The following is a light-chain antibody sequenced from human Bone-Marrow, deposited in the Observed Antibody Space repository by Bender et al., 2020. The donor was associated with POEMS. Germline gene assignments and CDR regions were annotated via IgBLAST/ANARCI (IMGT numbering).Light chain of an antibody. Sequence: QSALTQPASVSGSPGQSITISCTGTSSDVGGYNYVSWYQQHPGKAPKLIIYDVNNRPSGISNRLSGSKSGNTASLTISGLQAADEGDYYCSSYTSSNSVIFGGGTKLTVL. CDR2: DVN. CDR1: SSDVGGYNY. V-gene: IGLV2-14*01. J-gene: IGLJ2*01. CDR3: SSYTSSNSVI.